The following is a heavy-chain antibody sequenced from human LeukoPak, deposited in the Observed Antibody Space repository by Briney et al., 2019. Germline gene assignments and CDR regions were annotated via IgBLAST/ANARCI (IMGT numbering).Heavy chain of an antibody. D-gene: IGHD6-19*01. CDR3: ARGSSGWKRAIDY. Sequence: PGGSLRLSCAASGFTFSSYSMNWVRQAPGKGLEWVSSISSSSSYIYYADSVKGRFTISRDNAKNSLYLQMNSLRAEDTAVYYCARGSSGWKRAIDYWGQGTLVTVSS. CDR2: ISSSSSYI. CDR1: GFTFSSYS. J-gene: IGHJ4*02. V-gene: IGHV3-21*01.